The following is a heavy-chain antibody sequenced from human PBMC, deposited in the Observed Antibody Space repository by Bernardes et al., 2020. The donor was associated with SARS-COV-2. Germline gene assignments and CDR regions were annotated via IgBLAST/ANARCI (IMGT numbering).Heavy chain of an antibody. CDR1: EFSISNYW. D-gene: IGHD3-10*01. CDR3: ATGGDGATAPGMAV. CDR2: ITPNGGST. V-gene: IGHV3-74*01. Sequence: GGSLRLSCVASEFSISNYWMHWVSQSPGKGLLCVSRITPNGGSTDYADSVKGRFTISRDNARNTVYLEMNSLRVEDTAVYYCATGGDGATAPGMAVWGQGTAVTVSS. J-gene: IGHJ6*02.